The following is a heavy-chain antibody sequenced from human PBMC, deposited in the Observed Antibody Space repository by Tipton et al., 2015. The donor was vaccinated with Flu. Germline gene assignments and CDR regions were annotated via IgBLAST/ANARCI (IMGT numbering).Heavy chain of an antibody. CDR1: GDSIRNDYF. D-gene: IGHD3-10*01. CDR3: ARSTYHYGSGSSDY. V-gene: IGHV4-38-2*01. CDR2: IHRSRST. J-gene: IGHJ4*02. Sequence: TLSLTCVVSGDSIRNDYFWGWIRQPPGKGLEWIATIHRSRSTKYNPSLKGRVTISVDTSKNQFSLELRSVTAADTAVYYCARSTYHYGSGSSDYRGQGTLVTVSS.